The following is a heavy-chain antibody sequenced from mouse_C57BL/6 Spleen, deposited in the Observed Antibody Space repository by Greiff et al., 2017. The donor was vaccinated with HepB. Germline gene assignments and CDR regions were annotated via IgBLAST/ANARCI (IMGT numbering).Heavy chain of an antibody. D-gene: IGHD1-1*01. Sequence: EVQGVESGAELVRPGASVKLSCTASGFNIKDDYMHWVKQRPEQGLEWIGWIDPENGDTEYASKFQGKATITADTSSNTAYLQLSSLTSEDTAVYYCTTRGYGSSWFAYWGQGTLVTVSA. J-gene: IGHJ3*01. CDR1: GFNIKDDY. CDR3: TTRGYGSSWFAY. CDR2: IDPENGDT. V-gene: IGHV14-4*01.